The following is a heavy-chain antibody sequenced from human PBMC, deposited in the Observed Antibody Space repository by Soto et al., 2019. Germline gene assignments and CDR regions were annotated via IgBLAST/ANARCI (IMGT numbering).Heavy chain of an antibody. V-gene: IGHV3-20*01. CDR2: INWNGGST. D-gene: IGHD4-17*01. CDR1: GFTFDEYG. Sequence: EVPMVEAGGGAVRPGGSMRLSCAASGFTFDEYGMSWVRQAPGKGLEWVSGINWNGGSTVYADYVKGRFTISRDNANNSMYMQMNSLRADDTALYHCARDRRFRVTTVPANLFDPWGQGTRVTVSS. J-gene: IGHJ5*02. CDR3: ARDRRFRVTTVPANLFDP.